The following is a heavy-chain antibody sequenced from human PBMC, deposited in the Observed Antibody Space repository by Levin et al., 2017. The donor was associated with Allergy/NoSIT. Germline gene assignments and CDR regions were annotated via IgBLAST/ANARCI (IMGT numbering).Heavy chain of an antibody. CDR2: ISYDGSNK. V-gene: IGHV3-30*18. CDR1: GFTFSSYG. J-gene: IGHJ3*02. D-gene: IGHD6-13*01. CDR3: AKDLRVVVRAGGYSSSWYPFLEDAFDI. Sequence: GESLKISCAVSGFTFSSYGMHWVRQAPGKGLEWVAVISYDGSNKKYVDSVKGRFTISRDNSKNTLDLQMNSLRPEDTAVYYCAKDLRVVVRAGGYSSSWYPFLEDAFDIWGQVTLVTVSS.